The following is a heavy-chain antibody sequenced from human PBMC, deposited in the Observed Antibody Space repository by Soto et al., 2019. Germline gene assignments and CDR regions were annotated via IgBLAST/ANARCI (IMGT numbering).Heavy chain of an antibody. J-gene: IGHJ5*02. CDR3: ATSNWFDP. CDR2: IYYSAST. CDR1: GGSISSYY. Sequence: SETLSLTCTVSGGSISSYYWSWIRQPPVKGLEWIGYIYYSASTNYSPSLKSRVTISVDTSKNQFSLKLSSVTAADTAVYYCATSNWFDPWGQGTLVTVSS. V-gene: IGHV4-59*08.